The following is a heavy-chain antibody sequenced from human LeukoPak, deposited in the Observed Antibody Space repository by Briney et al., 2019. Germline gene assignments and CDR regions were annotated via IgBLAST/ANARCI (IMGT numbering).Heavy chain of an antibody. CDR2: IYYSGST. D-gene: IGHD6-25*01. Sequence: SETLSLTCTVSGGSISSGGYYWSWIRQHPGKGLEWIGYIYYSGSTYYNPSLKSRVTISVDTSKNQFSLKLSSVTAADTGVYYCARKSGRTATGAIDYWGQGTLVTVSS. CDR3: ARKSGRTATGAIDY. V-gene: IGHV4-31*03. CDR1: GGSISSGGYY. J-gene: IGHJ4*02.